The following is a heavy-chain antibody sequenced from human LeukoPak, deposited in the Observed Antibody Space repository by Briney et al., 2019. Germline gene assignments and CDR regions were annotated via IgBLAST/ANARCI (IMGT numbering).Heavy chain of an antibody. J-gene: IGHJ4*02. CDR2: TSTSGGSA. D-gene: IGHD1-26*01. CDR3: ARYSGSYYYPPSWDL. Sequence: GGSLRLSCAASGFTLSNNAMSWVRQAPGKGLEWVSATSTSGGSAYYADSVKGRVTISRDNSKNTLYLQMDSLRADDTAVYYCARYSGSYYYPPSWDLWGQGTLVTVSS. V-gene: IGHV3-23*01. CDR1: GFTLSNNA.